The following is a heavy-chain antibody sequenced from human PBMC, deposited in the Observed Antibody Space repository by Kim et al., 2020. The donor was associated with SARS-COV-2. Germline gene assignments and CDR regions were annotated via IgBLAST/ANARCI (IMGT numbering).Heavy chain of an antibody. Sequence: SQKFQGRVTITRDTSASTAYMELSSLRSEDTAVYYCARGGSGSYFPLFDYWGQGTLVTVSS. CDR3: ARGGSGSYFPLFDY. J-gene: IGHJ4*02. D-gene: IGHD1-26*01. V-gene: IGHV1-3*01.